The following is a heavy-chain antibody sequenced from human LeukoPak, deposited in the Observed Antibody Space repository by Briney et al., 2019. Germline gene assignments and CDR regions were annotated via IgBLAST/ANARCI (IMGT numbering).Heavy chain of an antibody. Sequence: PGISLRLSCAASVFTFNSYAMHWVRQAPGKGLEGVAVICYDGSNSYNEDSVKGRFTISRDNSKNTRYLQMKRLRAEDTAVYYCARDSGYCGGGCYPEWYFDLWGRGTLVTVSS. CDR1: VFTFNSYA. J-gene: IGHJ2*01. V-gene: IGHV3-33*01. CDR3: ARDSGYCGGGCYPEWYFDL. D-gene: IGHD2-21*02. CDR2: ICYDGSNS.